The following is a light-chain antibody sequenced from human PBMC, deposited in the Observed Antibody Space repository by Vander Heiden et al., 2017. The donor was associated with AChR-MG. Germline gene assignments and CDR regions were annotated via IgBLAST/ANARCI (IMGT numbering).Light chain of an antibody. CDR2: AAS. J-gene: IGKJ1*01. Sequence: DIQMTQSPSSLSASVGDRVTITCRASQSISSYLNWYQQKPGKAPQLLIYAASSLQSGVPSRFSGSGSGTDFTLTISSLQPEEFATYYCQQRDSTPRTFGQGTKVEIK. CDR1: QSISSY. CDR3: QQRDSTPRT. V-gene: IGKV1-39*01.